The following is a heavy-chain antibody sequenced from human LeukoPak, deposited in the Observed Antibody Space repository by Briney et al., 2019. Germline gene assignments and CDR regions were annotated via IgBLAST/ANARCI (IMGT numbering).Heavy chain of an antibody. Sequence: PGGSLRLSCAASGFTFSSYSMNWVRQAPGKGLEWVSSISSSSSYIYYADSVKGRFTISRDNAKNSLYLQMNSLRAEDTAVYYCASIIAEATEYYFDYWGQGTLVTVSS. CDR1: GFTFSSYS. CDR3: ASIIAEATEYYFDY. D-gene: IGHD6-19*01. CDR2: ISSSSSYI. J-gene: IGHJ4*02. V-gene: IGHV3-21*01.